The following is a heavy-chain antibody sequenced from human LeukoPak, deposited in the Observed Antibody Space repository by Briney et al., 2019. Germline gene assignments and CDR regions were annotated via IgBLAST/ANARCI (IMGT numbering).Heavy chain of an antibody. Sequence: SETLSLTCTVSGGSISSYYWSWIRQPPGKGLEWIGYIYYSGSTNYNPSLKSRVTISVDTSKNQFSLKLSSVTAADTAVYYCARLNYKLCDYWGQGTLVTVSS. D-gene: IGHD1-7*01. CDR3: ARLNYKLCDY. CDR2: IYYSGST. V-gene: IGHV4-59*08. J-gene: IGHJ4*02. CDR1: GGSISSYY.